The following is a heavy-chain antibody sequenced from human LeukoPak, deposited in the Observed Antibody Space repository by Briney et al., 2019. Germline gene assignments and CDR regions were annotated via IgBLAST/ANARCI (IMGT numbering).Heavy chain of an antibody. CDR3: ARDSGGWYFDL. Sequence: GGSLRLSCAASGFSFSAYEMNWVRQAPGKGLEWVSYISSGAHTTHYADSVKGRFTISRDNAENPLYLQINSLRAEDTAVYYCARDSGGWYFDLWGRGTLVTVSS. D-gene: IGHD3-10*01. V-gene: IGHV3-48*03. CDR1: GFSFSAYE. CDR2: ISSGAHTT. J-gene: IGHJ2*01.